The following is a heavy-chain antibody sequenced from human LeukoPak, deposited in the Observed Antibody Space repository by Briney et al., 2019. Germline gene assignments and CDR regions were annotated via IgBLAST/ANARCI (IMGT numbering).Heavy chain of an antibody. V-gene: IGHV3-48*01. D-gene: IGHD1-26*01. CDR1: GFTFSSYS. CDR2: IRSSSRTI. Sequence: PGGSLRLSCAASGFTFSSYSMNWVRQAPGKGLEWISYIRSSSRTIYYADSVKGRFTISRDNSKNTLYLQMNSLRAEDTAVYYCARDGGTGAMTAFDIWGQGTMVTVSS. CDR3: ARDGGTGAMTAFDI. J-gene: IGHJ3*02.